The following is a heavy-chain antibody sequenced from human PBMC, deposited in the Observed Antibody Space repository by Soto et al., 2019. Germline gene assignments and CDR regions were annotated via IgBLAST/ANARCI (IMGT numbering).Heavy chain of an antibody. V-gene: IGHV3-23*01. J-gene: IGHJ4*02. D-gene: IGHD3-22*01. CDR1: GFTFSSYA. CDR2: VSIGGST. CDR3: AKRSSAGGHFDY. Sequence: DVQLLESGGGLVQPEGSLRLSCAASGFTFSSYAMGWVRRGPGKGLEWVAVVSIGGSTHYADSVRGRFTISRDNSKNTLSLQMNSQTADDTAVYFCAKRSSAGGHFDYWGQGALVTVSS.